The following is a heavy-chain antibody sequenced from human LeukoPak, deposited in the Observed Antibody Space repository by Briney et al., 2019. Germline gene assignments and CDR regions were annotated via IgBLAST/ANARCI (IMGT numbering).Heavy chain of an antibody. D-gene: IGHD4-11*01. CDR1: GFSFSSHG. Sequence: PGGSLRLSCAGSGFSFSSHGMNWVRQAPGKGLEWVSYISSSGSTIYYADSVKGRFTISRDNAKNSLYLQMNSLRAEDTAVYYCARDFEDYSISFDYWGQGTLVTVSS. CDR3: ARDFEDYSISFDY. J-gene: IGHJ4*02. V-gene: IGHV3-48*04. CDR2: ISSSGSTI.